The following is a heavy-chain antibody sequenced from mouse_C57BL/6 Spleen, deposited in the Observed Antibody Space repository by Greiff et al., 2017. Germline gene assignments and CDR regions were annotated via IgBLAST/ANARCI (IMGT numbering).Heavy chain of an antibody. Sequence: EVKLQESGGGLVKPGGSLKLSCAASGFTFSDYGMHWVRQAPEKGLEWVAYISSGSSTIYYADTVKGRFTISRDNAKNTLFLQMTSLRSEDTAMYYCARWMITTRYFDVWGTGTTVTVSS. CDR1: GFTFSDYG. D-gene: IGHD2-4*01. J-gene: IGHJ1*03. CDR3: ARWMITTRYFDV. V-gene: IGHV5-17*01. CDR2: ISSGSSTI.